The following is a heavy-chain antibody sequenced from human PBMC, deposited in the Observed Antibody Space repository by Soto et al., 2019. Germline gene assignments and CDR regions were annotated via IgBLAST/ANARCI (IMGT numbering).Heavy chain of an antibody. J-gene: IGHJ4*02. Sequence: EVQLLESGGGLVQPGGSLRLSCAGSGFTFSSYAMTWVRQAPGKGLEWVSGISGSGGGTYYADYVKGRFTISRDNAKNTLYLLMNSLKADDTAVYYCAMGLGYCTDDVCYPLGWPFYYWGQGTLVNVSS. V-gene: IGHV3-23*01. CDR3: AMGLGYCTDDVCYPLGWPFYY. CDR2: ISGSGGGT. CDR1: GFTFSSYA. D-gene: IGHD2-8*01.